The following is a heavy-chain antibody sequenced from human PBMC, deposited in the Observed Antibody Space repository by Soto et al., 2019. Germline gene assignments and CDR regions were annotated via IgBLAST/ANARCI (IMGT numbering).Heavy chain of an antibody. J-gene: IGHJ6*03. Sequence: GGSLRLSCAASGFTFSSYDMHWVRQATGKGLEWVSAIGTAGDTYYPGSVKGRFTISRENAKNSLYLQMNSLRAGDTAVYYCARADSLYCSGGSCYSHYYYYYMDVWGKGTTVTVSS. D-gene: IGHD2-15*01. V-gene: IGHV3-13*01. CDR3: ARADSLYCSGGSCYSHYYYYYMDV. CDR1: GFTFSSYD. CDR2: IGTAGDT.